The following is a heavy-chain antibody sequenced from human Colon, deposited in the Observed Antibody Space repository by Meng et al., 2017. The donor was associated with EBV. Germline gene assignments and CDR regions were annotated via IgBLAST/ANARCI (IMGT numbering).Heavy chain of an antibody. Sequence: LQESGPGLVGHAPTLSSPRNVCGGVRSSGNYYWSWIRQPPGKGLEWIGYIHHSVSAYYNPSLKSRVSISVDTSKSQFSLNLNSMTAADTAVYYCASFDHIPRRNYFDYWGQGTLVTVSS. V-gene: IGHV4-30-4*01. CDR2: IHHSVSA. CDR3: ASFDHIPRRNYFDY. CDR1: GGVRSSGNYY. D-gene: IGHD2-21*01. J-gene: IGHJ4*02.